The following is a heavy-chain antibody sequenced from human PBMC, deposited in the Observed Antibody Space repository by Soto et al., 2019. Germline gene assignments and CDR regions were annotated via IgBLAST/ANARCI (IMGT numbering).Heavy chain of an antibody. Sequence: GGSLRLSCAASGFTVSSNYMSWVRQAPGKGLEWVSVIYSGGSTYYADSVKGRFTISRHNSKNTLYLQMNSLRAEDTAVYYCARERDNWNQNSAFDIWGQGTMVTVSS. V-gene: IGHV3-53*04. CDR2: IYSGGST. J-gene: IGHJ3*02. D-gene: IGHD1-20*01. CDR3: ARERDNWNQNSAFDI. CDR1: GFTVSSNY.